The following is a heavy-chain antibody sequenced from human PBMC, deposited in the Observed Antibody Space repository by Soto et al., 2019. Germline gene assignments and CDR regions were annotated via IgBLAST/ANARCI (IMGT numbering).Heavy chain of an antibody. J-gene: IGHJ5*02. D-gene: IGHD6-13*01. V-gene: IGHV4-39*01. CDR3: ARMERSAGTDWRFDP. CDR2: IYYSGST. Sequence: PSETLSLTCTVSGGSISSSSFHWGWIRQPPGKGLEWIGSIYYSGSTYYSPSLKSRVTISVDTSKNQFSLKLSSVTAADTAVYYCARMERSAGTDWRFDPCGQRTPVPVSS. CDR1: GGSISSSSFH.